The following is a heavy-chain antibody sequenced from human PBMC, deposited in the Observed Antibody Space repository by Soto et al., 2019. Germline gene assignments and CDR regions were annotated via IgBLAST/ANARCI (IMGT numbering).Heavy chain of an antibody. CDR1: GYSFTIYW. J-gene: IGHJ6*02. V-gene: IGHV5-10-1*01. Sequence: GESLKISCNGSGYSFTIYWIRWVRQMPGKGLEWMGRIDPSDSYTNYSPSFQGHVTISADKSISTAYLQWSSLKASDTAMYYCARRPRKDYYYGMDVWGQGTTVTVSS. CDR3: ARRPRKDYYYGMDV. CDR2: IDPSDSYT.